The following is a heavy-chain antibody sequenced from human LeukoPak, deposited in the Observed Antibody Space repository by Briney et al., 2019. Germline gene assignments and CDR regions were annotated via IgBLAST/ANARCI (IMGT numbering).Heavy chain of an antibody. D-gene: IGHD3-22*01. Sequence: GESLRLSCAASGFTFSDYYMSWIRQAPGKGLEWVSFISSGGNTINYADSMKGRFTISRDNAKNTLYLQMNSLRAEDTALYYCAKDGLYYDGSEHVYYFDSWGQGTLVTVSS. CDR3: AKDGLYYDGSEHVYYFDS. CDR2: ISSGGNTI. CDR1: GFTFSDYY. J-gene: IGHJ4*02. V-gene: IGHV3-11*01.